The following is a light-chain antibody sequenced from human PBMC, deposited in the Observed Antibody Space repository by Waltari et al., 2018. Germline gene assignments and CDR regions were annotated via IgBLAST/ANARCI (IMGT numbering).Light chain of an antibody. CDR2: GRG. Sequence: SLLTHPPSVSGAPGQRVPIPFTGSCSNIVPTHAVPWYQQLPREAPKLLIYGRGNRPLGVPDRFFGSTSGTSASLAITGLQAEDEADYYCHSYDTSLSGVFGGGTKLTVL. CDR3: HSYDTSLSGV. J-gene: IGLJ3*02. CDR1: CSNIVPTHA. V-gene: IGLV1-40*01.